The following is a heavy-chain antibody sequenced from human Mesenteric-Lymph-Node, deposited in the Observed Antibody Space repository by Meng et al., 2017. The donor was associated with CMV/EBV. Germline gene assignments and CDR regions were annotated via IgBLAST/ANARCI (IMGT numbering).Heavy chain of an antibody. CDR2: LIPIIGIA. CDR1: GGTFRSCS. J-gene: IGHJ4*02. Sequence: SGGTFRSCSVCLVRQAPGEGLGFMGGLIPIIGIANYTQNFQGRVSITADKTTSTAYMELSSLGAEDTAVYYSARIHCSGGSCSHLDYWGQGTLVTVSS. D-gene: IGHD2-15*01. V-gene: IGHV1-69*02. CDR3: ARIHCSGGSCSHLDY.